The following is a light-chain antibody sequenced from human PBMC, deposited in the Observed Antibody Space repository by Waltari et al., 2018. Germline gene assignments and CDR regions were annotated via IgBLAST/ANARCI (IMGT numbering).Light chain of an antibody. CDR1: KLGDKY. CDR3: QAWDSSTVV. V-gene: IGLV3-1*01. J-gene: IGLJ2*01. Sequence: SYELTQPPSVSVSPGQTASITCSGDKLGDKYACWYQQKPGQSPVLVLYQDSNRPSGIPERFSGSNSGNTATLTISGTQAMDEADDYCQAWDSSTVVFGGGTKLTVL. CDR2: QDS.